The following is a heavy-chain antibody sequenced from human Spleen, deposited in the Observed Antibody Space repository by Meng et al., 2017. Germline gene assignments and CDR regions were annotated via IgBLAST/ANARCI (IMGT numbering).Heavy chain of an antibody. CDR1: GCSISSYC. CDR3: ARAYYNDASGYYSEYSFVQ. Sequence: SETLSLTCTVSGCSISSYCWSWMRQPPGKGLEWIGSTYYSGSTYYNPSLKSRVTISVDMSKNLISLKLRSVAAADKAVYYCARAYYNDASGYYSEYSFVQWGQGTLVTVSS. V-gene: IGHV4-59*12. J-gene: IGHJ4*02. D-gene: IGHD3-22*01. CDR2: TYYSGST.